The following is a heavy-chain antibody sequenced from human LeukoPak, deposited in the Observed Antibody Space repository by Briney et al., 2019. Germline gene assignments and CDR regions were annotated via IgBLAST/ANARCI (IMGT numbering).Heavy chain of an antibody. J-gene: IGHJ4*02. CDR1: GYTFTGYY. CDR3: ARGTYYYDSSGYYQATFDY. D-gene: IGHD3-22*01. Sequence: ASVKVSCKASGYTFTGYYMHWVRQAPGQGLEWMGWINPNSGGTNYAQKFQGRVTMTRDTSISTAYVELSRLRSDDTAVYYCARGTYYYDSSGYYQATFDYWGQGTLVTVSS. V-gene: IGHV1-2*02. CDR2: INPNSGGT.